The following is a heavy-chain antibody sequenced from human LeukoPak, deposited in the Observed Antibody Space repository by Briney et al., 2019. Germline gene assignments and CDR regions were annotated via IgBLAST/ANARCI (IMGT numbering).Heavy chain of an antibody. J-gene: IGHJ4*02. D-gene: IGHD3-22*01. CDR3: ARGGARRVYDSSGTLDY. CDR1: GGSFSGYY. Sequence: PSETLSLTCAVYGGSFSGYYWSWIRQPPGKGLEWIGEINHRGSTNYNPSLKSRVTISVDTSKNQFSLKLSSVTAADTAVYYCARGGARRVYDSSGTLDYWGQGTLVTVSS. CDR2: INHRGST. V-gene: IGHV4-34*01.